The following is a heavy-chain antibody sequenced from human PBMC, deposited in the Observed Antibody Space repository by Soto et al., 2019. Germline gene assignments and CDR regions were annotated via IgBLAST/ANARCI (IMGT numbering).Heavy chain of an antibody. D-gene: IGHD2-2*01. J-gene: IGHJ3*01. CDR1: GGTFGYYS. CDR2: IIPIFNTT. V-gene: IGHV1-69*01. Sequence: GASVKVSCKPSGGTFGYYSIHWGRRAPGQGLEWMGGIIPIFNTTNYAQNFQGRVTLTADESTSTAYMELSSLRSEDTAVFYCARTVSQLLLDAFDFWGQGTLVTVSS. CDR3: ARTVSQLLLDAFDF.